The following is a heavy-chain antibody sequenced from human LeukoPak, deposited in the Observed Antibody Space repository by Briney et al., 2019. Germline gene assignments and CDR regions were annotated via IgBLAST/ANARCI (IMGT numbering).Heavy chain of an antibody. CDR3: ARGGQFSLYTRSSFYYMDV. CDR2: IYYSGST. D-gene: IGHD6-13*01. V-gene: IGHV4-30-4*07. J-gene: IGHJ6*03. CDR1: GGSISSGGYS. Sequence: SETLSLTCAVSGGSISSGGYSWSWIRQPPGKGLEWIGYIYYSGSTYYNPSLKSRVTISVDTSKNQFSLKLSSVTAADTAVYYCARGGQFSLYTRSSFYYMDVWGKGTTVTVSS.